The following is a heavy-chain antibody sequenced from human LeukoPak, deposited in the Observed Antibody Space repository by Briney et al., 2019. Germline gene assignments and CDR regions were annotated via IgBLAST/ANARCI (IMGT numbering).Heavy chain of an antibody. CDR2: INHSGST. Sequence: KASETLSLTCAVYGGSFSGYYWSWIRQPPGKGLEWIGEINHSGSTNYNPSLKSRVTISVDTSKNQFSLKLSSVTAADTAVYYCARGGLELIFLVWFDPWGQGTLVTVSS. V-gene: IGHV4-34*01. CDR1: GGSFSGYY. J-gene: IGHJ5*02. D-gene: IGHD1-7*01. CDR3: ARGGLELIFLVWFDP.